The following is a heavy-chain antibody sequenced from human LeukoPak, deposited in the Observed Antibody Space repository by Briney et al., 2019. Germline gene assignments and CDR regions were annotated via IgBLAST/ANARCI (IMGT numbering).Heavy chain of an antibody. CDR2: ISSSSSTI. Sequence: GGSLRLSCAASGFTFSSYSMNWVRQAPGKGLEWVSYISSSSSTIYYADSVKGRFTISRDNAKNSLYLQTNSLRAEDTAVYYCARDGAYYYDSSADGAFDYWGQGTLVTVSS. CDR3: ARDGAYYYDSSADGAFDY. V-gene: IGHV3-48*01. J-gene: IGHJ4*02. CDR1: GFTFSSYS. D-gene: IGHD3-22*01.